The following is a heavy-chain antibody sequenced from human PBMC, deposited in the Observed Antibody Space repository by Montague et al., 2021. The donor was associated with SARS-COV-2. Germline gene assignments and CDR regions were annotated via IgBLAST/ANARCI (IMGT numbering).Heavy chain of an antibody. V-gene: IGHV4-4*02. J-gene: IGHJ6*02. CDR3: ARVRAYSYDYYGMDV. D-gene: IGHD5-18*01. CDR2: IYHSGST. Sequence: SETLSLTCAVSGGSISSSNWWSWVRQPPGKGLEWIGEIYHSGSTNYNPSLKSRVTISVDKSRNQFSLKLSSVTAAATAVYYCARVRAYSYDYYGMDVWGQGTTGTVSS. CDR1: GGSISSSNW.